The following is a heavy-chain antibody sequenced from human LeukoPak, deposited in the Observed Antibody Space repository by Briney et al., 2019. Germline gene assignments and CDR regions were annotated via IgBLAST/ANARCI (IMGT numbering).Heavy chain of an antibody. D-gene: IGHD2-2*01. CDR1: GFTFSSYS. CDR2: ISSSSSYI. J-gene: IGHJ4*02. CDR3: AREGDIVVVPADLDY. V-gene: IGHV3-21*01. Sequence: GGSLRLSCAASGFTFSSYSMNWVRQAPGKGLEWVSSISSSSSYIYYADSVKGRFTISRDNAKNSLYLQMNSLGAEDTAVYYCAREGDIVVVPADLDYWGQGTLVTVSS.